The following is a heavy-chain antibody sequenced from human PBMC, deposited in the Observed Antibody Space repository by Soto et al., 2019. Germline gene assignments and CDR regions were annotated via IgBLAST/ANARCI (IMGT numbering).Heavy chain of an antibody. CDR1: GGSISSGDYY. CDR3: AKMTTVTSNYFDY. J-gene: IGHJ4*02. Sequence: PSETLSLTCTVSGGSISSGDYYWSWIRQPPGKGLEWIGHIYYSGSTYYNPSLKSRVTISVDTSKNQFSLKLSSVTAADTAVYYCAKMTTVTSNYFDYWGQGTLVTVSS. CDR2: IYYSGST. V-gene: IGHV4-30-4*01. D-gene: IGHD4-17*01.